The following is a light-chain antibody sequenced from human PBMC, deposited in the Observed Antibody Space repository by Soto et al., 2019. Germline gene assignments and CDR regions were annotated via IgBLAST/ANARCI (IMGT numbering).Light chain of an antibody. V-gene: IGLV2-14*01. CDR2: EVN. CDR1: SSDVGDYDY. CDR3: SSYTSGSTVI. J-gene: IGLJ2*01. Sequence: QSVLTQPASVSGSPGQSITIACTGTSSDVGDYDYVSWYQQHPGKAPKLIIYEVNNRPSGVSYRFSGSKSGNTASLTISGLQAEDEADDYCSSYTSGSTVIFGGGTKLTVL.